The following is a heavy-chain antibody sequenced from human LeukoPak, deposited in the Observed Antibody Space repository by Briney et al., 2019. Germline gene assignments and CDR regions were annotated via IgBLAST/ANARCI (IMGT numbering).Heavy chain of an antibody. CDR2: ICPGDSDT. V-gene: IGHV5-51*01. Sequence: GESLKISCKGSGYSFTSYWIGWVRQMPGKGLEWMGIICPGDSDTRYSPSFQGQVTISADKSISTAYLQWSSLKASDTAMYYCARINYYDSSGYSYYFDYWGQGTLVTVSS. CDR1: GYSFTSYW. J-gene: IGHJ4*02. CDR3: ARINYYDSSGYSYYFDY. D-gene: IGHD3-22*01.